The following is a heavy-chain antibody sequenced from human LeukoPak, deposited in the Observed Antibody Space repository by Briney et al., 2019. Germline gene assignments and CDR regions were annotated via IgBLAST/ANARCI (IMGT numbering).Heavy chain of an antibody. Sequence: ASVKVSCKASGYTFTSYAMHWVRQAPGQRLEWMGWINAGNGNTKYSQKFQGRVTITRDTSASTAYTELSSLRSEDTAVYYCARVMVRGVYPPLGYWGQGTLVTVSS. D-gene: IGHD3-10*01. CDR3: ARVMVRGVYPPLGY. J-gene: IGHJ4*02. CDR1: GYTFTSYA. V-gene: IGHV1-3*01. CDR2: INAGNGNT.